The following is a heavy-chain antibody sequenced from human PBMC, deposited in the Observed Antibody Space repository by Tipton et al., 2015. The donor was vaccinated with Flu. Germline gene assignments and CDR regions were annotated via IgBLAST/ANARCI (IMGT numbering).Heavy chain of an antibody. CDR1: GFTFSSYG. Sequence: SLRLSCAASGFTFSSYGMHWVRQAPGKGLEWVAYLWYDGGNKHYADSVKGRFTISRDNSKDTLFLQMSSLRAEDTAVYYCARGVSALGQYYFDYWGQGTLVTVSS. D-gene: IGHD3-16*01. V-gene: IGHV3-33*01. CDR3: ARGVSALGQYYFDY. J-gene: IGHJ4*02. CDR2: LWYDGGNK.